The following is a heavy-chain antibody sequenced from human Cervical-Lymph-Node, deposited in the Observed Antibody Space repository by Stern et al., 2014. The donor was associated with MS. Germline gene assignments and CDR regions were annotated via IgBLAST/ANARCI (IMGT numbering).Heavy chain of an antibody. V-gene: IGHV3-7*01. J-gene: IGHJ6*02. D-gene: IGHD4-23*01. CDR3: ARDCGMGNCHNPYYYYGMDV. Sequence: VQLVESGGGLVQPGGSLRLSCAPSGFSFSAYWMTWVRQAPGKGLQWVASLKQDGSETYYVDSVTGRFTISRDNATNSPSLQMNPLSAEDTAVYDGARDCGMGNCHNPYYYYGMDVWGQGTTVTVSS. CDR2: LKQDGSET. CDR1: GFSFSAYW.